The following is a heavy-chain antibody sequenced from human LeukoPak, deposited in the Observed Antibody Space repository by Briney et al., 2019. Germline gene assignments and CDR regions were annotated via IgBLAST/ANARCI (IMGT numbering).Heavy chain of an antibody. J-gene: IGHJ5*02. CDR3: ARVGGVLWFGELDWFDP. Sequence: GGSLRLSCAASGFTFSDYYMSWIRQAPGKGLEWVSYISSSSSYTNYADSVKGRFTISRDNAKNSLYPQMNSLRAEDTAVYYCARVGGVLWFGELDWFDPWGQGTLVTVSS. V-gene: IGHV3-11*06. CDR1: GFTFSDYY. D-gene: IGHD3-10*01. CDR2: ISSSSSYT.